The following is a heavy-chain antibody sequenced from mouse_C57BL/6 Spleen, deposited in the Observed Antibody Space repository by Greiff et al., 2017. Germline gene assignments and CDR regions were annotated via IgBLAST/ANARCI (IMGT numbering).Heavy chain of an antibody. V-gene: IGHV1-55*01. Sequence: QVQLQQSGAELVKPGASVKMSCKASGYTFTSYWITWVKQRPGQGLEWIGDIYPGSGSTNYNEKFKSKATLTVDTSSSTAYMQLSSLTSEDSAVYYCARGITTVTYWYFDVWGTGTTVTVSS. CDR2: IYPGSGST. J-gene: IGHJ1*03. D-gene: IGHD1-1*01. CDR3: ARGITTVTYWYFDV. CDR1: GYTFTSYW.